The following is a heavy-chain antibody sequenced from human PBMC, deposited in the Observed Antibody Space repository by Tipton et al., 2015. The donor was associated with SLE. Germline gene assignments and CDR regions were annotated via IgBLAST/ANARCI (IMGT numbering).Heavy chain of an antibody. V-gene: IGHV4-59*08. CDR2: ISYNGGT. CDR1: GTSISGYY. CDR3: ARGMLTWRGAIVGVDV. Sequence: LRLSCTVSGTSISGYYWNWIRQSPGRGLEWVGYISYNGGTNYNPSLKSQVTMSVDTAKNQFSLSLTSVTAADTAVYYCARGMLTWRGAIVGVDVWGQGTTVNVSS. D-gene: IGHD2-8*01. J-gene: IGHJ6*02.